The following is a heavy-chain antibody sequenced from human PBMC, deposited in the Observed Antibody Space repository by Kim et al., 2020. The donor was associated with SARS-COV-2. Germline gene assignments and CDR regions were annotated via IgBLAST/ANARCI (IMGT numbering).Heavy chain of an antibody. CDR2: INWNSGSI. CDR3: AKDMGTALGYGGYERFYYYGMDV. D-gene: IGHD5-12*01. CDR1: GFTFDDYA. Sequence: GGSLRLSCAASGFTFDDYAMHWVRQVPGKGLEWVSGINWNSGSIGYADSVKGRFTISRDNAKKSLYLQMNSLRPEDTALYYCAKDMGTALGYGGYERFYYYGMDVWGQGTTVTVSS. V-gene: IGHV3-9*01. J-gene: IGHJ6*02.